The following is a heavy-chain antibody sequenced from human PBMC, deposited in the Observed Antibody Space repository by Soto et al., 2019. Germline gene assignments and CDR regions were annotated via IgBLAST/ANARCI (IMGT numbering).Heavy chain of an antibody. V-gene: IGHV1-46*01. CDR3: ALPKNTLGWYNF. J-gene: IGHJ4*02. CDR2: INPNGGST. CDR1: GYTFINYH. D-gene: IGHD6-19*01. Sequence: QVQVVQSGAEVKKPGASVKVSCKTSGYTFINYHVHWVRQAPGQGLEWMGAINPNGGSTTYAQHLQGRLTMTSDASTSTVYMDWSSLRSDDTAVYYCALPKNTLGWYNFWGQGSLVTVS.